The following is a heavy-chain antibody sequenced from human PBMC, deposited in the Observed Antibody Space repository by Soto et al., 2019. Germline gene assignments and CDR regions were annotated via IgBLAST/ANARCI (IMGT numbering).Heavy chain of an antibody. Sequence: QVQLVESGGGVVQPGRSLRLSCAASGFTFSSYAMHWVRQAPGKGLEWVAVISYDGSNKYYADSVKGRFTISRDNSKNTLYLQMNVLRAEDTAVYYCARDQEAHIAVADSEYFQHWGQGTLVTVSS. J-gene: IGHJ1*01. CDR2: ISYDGSNK. V-gene: IGHV3-30-3*01. CDR1: GFTFSSYA. CDR3: ARDQEAHIAVADSEYFQH. D-gene: IGHD6-19*01.